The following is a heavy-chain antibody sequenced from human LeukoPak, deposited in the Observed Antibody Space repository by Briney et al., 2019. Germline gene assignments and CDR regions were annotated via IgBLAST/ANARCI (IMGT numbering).Heavy chain of an antibody. Sequence: PGGSLSLSCTASGFAFGDYAMGWFRQAPGKGLEWVGFISSKAYGGTTEYAASVKGRFNISSDDSKSIAYLQMNSLKTEDTAVYYCTRAFSYYYDSSDAFDIWGQGTMVTVSS. CDR2: ISSKAYGGTT. J-gene: IGHJ3*02. D-gene: IGHD3-22*01. CDR1: GFAFGDYA. V-gene: IGHV3-49*03. CDR3: TRAFSYYYDSSDAFDI.